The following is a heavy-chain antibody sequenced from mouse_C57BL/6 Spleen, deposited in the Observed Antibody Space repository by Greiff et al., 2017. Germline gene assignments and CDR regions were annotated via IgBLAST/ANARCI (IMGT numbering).Heavy chain of an antibody. V-gene: IGHV5-9-1*02. Sequence: DVMLVESGEGLVKPGGSLKLSCAASGFTFSSYAMSWVRQTPEKRLEWVAYISSGGDYIYYADTVKGRFTISRDNARNTRYLQMSRLKSEDTAMYYCTSFYYDYDGYYAMDYWGQGTSGTVSS. CDR1: GFTFSSYA. D-gene: IGHD2-4*01. J-gene: IGHJ4*01. CDR2: ISSGGDYI. CDR3: TSFYYDYDGYYAMDY.